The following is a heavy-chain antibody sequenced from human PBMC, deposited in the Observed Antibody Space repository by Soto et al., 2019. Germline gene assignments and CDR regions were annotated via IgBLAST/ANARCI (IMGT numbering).Heavy chain of an antibody. CDR1: GGSISSYY. CDR3: ARDPDIVLVPAAPVARGLYYGMDV. Sequence: PSETLSLTCTVSGGSISSYYWSWIRQPPGKGLEWIGYIYYSGSTNYNPSLKSRVTISVDTSKNQFSLKLSSVTAADTAVYYCARDPDIVLVPAAPVARGLYYGMDVWGQGTTVTVS. J-gene: IGHJ6*02. CDR2: IYYSGST. V-gene: IGHV4-59*01. D-gene: IGHD2-2*01.